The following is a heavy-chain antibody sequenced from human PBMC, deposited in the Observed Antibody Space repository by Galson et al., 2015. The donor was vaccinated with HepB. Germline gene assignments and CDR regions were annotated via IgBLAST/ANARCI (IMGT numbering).Heavy chain of an antibody. D-gene: IGHD3-22*01. CDR2: ISAYNGNT. Sequence: SVKVSCKASGYTFTSYGISWVRQAPGQGLEWMGWISAYNGNTNYAQKLQGRVTMTTDTSTSTAYMELRSLRSDDTAVYYCARDGEYYYDSSGPDYYYGMDVWGQGTTVTVSS. V-gene: IGHV1-18*04. CDR3: ARDGEYYYDSSGPDYYYGMDV. CDR1: GYTFTSYG. J-gene: IGHJ6*02.